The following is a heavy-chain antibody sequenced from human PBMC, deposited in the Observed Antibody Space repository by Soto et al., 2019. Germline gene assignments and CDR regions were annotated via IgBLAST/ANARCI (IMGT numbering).Heavy chain of an antibody. CDR1: GFTFSSYA. CDR2: ISGSGGST. V-gene: IGHV3-23*01. D-gene: IGHD3-10*01. Sequence: EVQLLESGGGLVQPGGSLRLSCAASGFTFSSYAMSWVRQAPGKGLEWVSAISGSGGSTYYADSVKGRFTISRDNSKNTLYRKMNSLRAEDTAVYDCAKQKGRGASDFDYWGQGTLVTVSS. CDR3: AKQKGRGASDFDY. J-gene: IGHJ4*02.